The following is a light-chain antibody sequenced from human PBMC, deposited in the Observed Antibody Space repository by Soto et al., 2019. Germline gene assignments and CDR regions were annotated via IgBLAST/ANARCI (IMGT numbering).Light chain of an antibody. V-gene: IGKV3-15*01. Sequence: EMVMTQSPGTLSLSPGETATLSCRASQSVSSDLAWYQQKSGQSPRLLIYGASTRATGIPARFSGSGFGTEFSLTISSLQSEDFAVYYCQQYNDWPRTFGQGTKVDIK. CDR1: QSVSSD. CDR3: QQYNDWPRT. CDR2: GAS. J-gene: IGKJ1*01.